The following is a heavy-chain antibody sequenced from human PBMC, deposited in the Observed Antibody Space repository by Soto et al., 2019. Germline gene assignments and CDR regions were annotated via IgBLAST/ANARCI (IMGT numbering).Heavy chain of an antibody. Sequence: QVQLVQSGAEVKNPGSSVNVSCKTVGGTMRSFAFSWVRQAPGQGLEWMGGIIPAFATPNHAQKVQDRVTISADESTSKVYMELRRLRSEDSAVYFCARGADVFGYNWKYGPFEVWGQGTQITVSS. CDR1: GGTMRSFA. V-gene: IGHV1-69*01. CDR3: ARGADVFGYNWKYGPFEV. D-gene: IGHD1-20*01. CDR2: IIPAFATP. J-gene: IGHJ4*02.